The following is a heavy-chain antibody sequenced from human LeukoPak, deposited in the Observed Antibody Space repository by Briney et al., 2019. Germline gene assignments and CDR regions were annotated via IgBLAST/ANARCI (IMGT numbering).Heavy chain of an antibody. D-gene: IGHD1-7*01. CDR2: ISGSGGST. Sequence: SGGSLRLSCAASGFTFSSYAMSWVRQAPGKGLEWVSAISGSGGSTYYADSVKGRFTISRDNSKNTLYLQMNSLRAEDTAVYYCAKGSAGTPLPYDAFEIWGQGKMSPSLQ. CDR1: GFTFSSYA. J-gene: IGHJ3*02. V-gene: IGHV3-23*01. CDR3: AKGSAGTPLPYDAFEI.